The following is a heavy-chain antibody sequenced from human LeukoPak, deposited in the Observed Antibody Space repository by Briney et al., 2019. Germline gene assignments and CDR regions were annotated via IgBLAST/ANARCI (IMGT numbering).Heavy chain of an antibody. V-gene: IGHV1-2*02. J-gene: IGHJ3*02. CDR1: GYTFSDYY. CDR3: ARPIRGSYVEDAFDM. D-gene: IGHD1-26*01. CDR2: INPSSGGT. Sequence: ASVKVSCKTSGYTFSDYYLHWVRQAPGQGLEWMGWINPSSGGTKYVQKFQGRVTMTRDTSISAGYMELSRLRSDDTAVYYCARPIRGSYVEDAFDMWGQGTMVTVSA.